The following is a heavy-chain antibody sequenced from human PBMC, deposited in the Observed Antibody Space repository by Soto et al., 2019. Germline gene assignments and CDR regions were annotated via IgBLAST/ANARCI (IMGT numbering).Heavy chain of an antibody. CDR3: ARLAAYDFWTGGNWFDP. CDR1: GGSIANNNYY. V-gene: IGHV4-39*01. Sequence: QLHLQESGPGLVKPSETLSLTCTVSGGSIANNNYYWGWVRQPPGKGLQWIGSIYYSETTYYNPSLKSRVTISADTSNNQVSLMVTSVTVADTAVYYCARLAAYDFWTGGNWFDPWGQGILVTVSS. CDR2: IYYSETT. D-gene: IGHD3-3*01. J-gene: IGHJ5*02.